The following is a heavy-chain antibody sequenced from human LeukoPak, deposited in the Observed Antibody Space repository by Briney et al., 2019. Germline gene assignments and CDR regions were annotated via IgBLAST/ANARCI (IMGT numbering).Heavy chain of an antibody. CDR2: ISSSSSTI. D-gene: IGHD3-22*01. CDR1: GFTFSSYS. CDR3: ARGPPLNPGDFDSSGYYYFDY. V-gene: IGHV3-48*01. Sequence: GGSLRLSCAASGFTFSSYSMNWVRQAPGKGLEWVSYISSSSSTIYYADSVKGRFTISRDNAKNSLYLQTNSLRAEDTAVYYCARGPPLNPGDFDSSGYYYFDYWGQGTLVTVSS. J-gene: IGHJ4*02.